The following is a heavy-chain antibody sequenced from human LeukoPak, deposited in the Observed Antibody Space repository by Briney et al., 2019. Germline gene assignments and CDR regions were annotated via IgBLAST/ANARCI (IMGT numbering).Heavy chain of an antibody. V-gene: IGHV3-48*03. D-gene: IGHD6-13*01. Sequence: GGSLRLSCAASGFTFSSYEMNWVRQAPGKGLEWVSYISSSGSTIYYADSVKGRFTISRDNAKNSLYLQMNSLRAEDTAVYYCARGCGSSCQHSLDYWGQGTLVTVSS. CDR1: GFTFSSYE. J-gene: IGHJ4*02. CDR2: ISSSGSTI. CDR3: ARGCGSSCQHSLDY.